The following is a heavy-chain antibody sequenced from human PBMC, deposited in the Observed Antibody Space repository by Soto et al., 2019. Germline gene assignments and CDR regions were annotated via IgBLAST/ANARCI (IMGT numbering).Heavy chain of an antibody. D-gene: IGHD2-2*01. J-gene: IGHJ4*02. CDR2: IWYDGSNK. CDR3: ARSAMVGPAAMPDYFDY. Sequence: GGSLRLSCAASGFTFSSYGMHWVRQAPGKGLEWVAVIWYDGSNKYYADSVKGRFTISRDNSKNTLYLQMNSLRAEDTAVYYCARSAMVGPAAMPDYFDYWGQGTLVTVSS. V-gene: IGHV3-33*01. CDR1: GFTFSSYG.